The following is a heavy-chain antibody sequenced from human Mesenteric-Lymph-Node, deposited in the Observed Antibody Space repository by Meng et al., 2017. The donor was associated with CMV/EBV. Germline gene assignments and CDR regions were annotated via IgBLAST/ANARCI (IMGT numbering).Heavy chain of an antibody. V-gene: IGHV1-69*06. CDR1: GTIFSSFG. CDR3: ARPLERMAVSGPLDY. CDR2: IVPDVGTP. Sequence: KVSCKASGTIFSSFGISWVRQAPGQRLEWMGGIVPDVGTPNYAPKFQGRVTITADKSTSTVYMELSSLRSEDTALYYCARPLERMAVSGPLDYWGQGTLVTVSS. D-gene: IGHD6-19*01. J-gene: IGHJ4*02.